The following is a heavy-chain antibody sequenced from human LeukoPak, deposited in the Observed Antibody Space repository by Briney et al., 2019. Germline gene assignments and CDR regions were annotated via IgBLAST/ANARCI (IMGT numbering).Heavy chain of an antibody. J-gene: IGHJ4*02. CDR3: ARGGGALLWFGELWD. CDR2: ISYDGSNK. D-gene: IGHD3-10*01. Sequence: PGGSLRLSCAASGFLFSSYAIHWVRQAPGKGLEWVAVISYDGSNKNYAASVKGRFTVSRDNSKNTLYLQMNSLRAEDTAVYYCARGGGALLWFGELWDWGQGTLVTVSS. CDR1: GFLFSSYA. V-gene: IGHV3-30-3*01.